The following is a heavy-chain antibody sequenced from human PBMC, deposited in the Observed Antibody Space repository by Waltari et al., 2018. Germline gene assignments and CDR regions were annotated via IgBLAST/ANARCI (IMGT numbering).Heavy chain of an antibody. J-gene: IGHJ6*02. CDR1: GFTVGNNY. V-gene: IGHV3-53*01. D-gene: IGHD1-26*01. Sequence: EVQLVESGGGLIQPGGSLRLSCAVSGFTVGNNYMSWVRQAPGKGLEWISLIYSGGGIHYADSVKGRFTISRDSSKNTLYLQMNSLRVEDTAVYYCARVRVGATHPYYYYGMDVWGQGTTVTVSS. CDR3: ARVRVGATHPYYYYGMDV. CDR2: IYSGGGI.